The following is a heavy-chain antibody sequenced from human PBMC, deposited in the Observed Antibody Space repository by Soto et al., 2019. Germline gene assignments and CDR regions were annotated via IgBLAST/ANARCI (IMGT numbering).Heavy chain of an antibody. V-gene: IGHV3-30-3*01. CDR2: ISYDGSNK. Sequence: GGSLRLSCAASGFTFSSYAMHWVRQAPGKGLEWVAVISYDGSNKYYADSVKGRFTISRDNSKNTLYLQMNSLRSDDTAVYYCAREGPGVGYNWNYSDYYYYMDVWGKGTTVTVSS. D-gene: IGHD1-7*01. CDR3: AREGPGVGYNWNYSDYYYYMDV. J-gene: IGHJ6*03. CDR1: GFTFSSYA.